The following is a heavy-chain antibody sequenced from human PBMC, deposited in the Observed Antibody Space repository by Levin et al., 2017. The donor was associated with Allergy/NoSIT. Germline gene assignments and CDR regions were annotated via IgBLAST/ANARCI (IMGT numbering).Heavy chain of an antibody. D-gene: IGHD3-10*01. J-gene: IGHJ3*02. Sequence: GESLKISCAASGFTFSSYSMNWVRQAPGKGLEWVSSISSSSSYIYYADSVKGRFTISRDNAKNSLYLQMNSLRAEDTAVYYCARGGGYYGSGLNAFDIWGQGTMVTVSS. CDR2: ISSSSSYI. CDR3: ARGGGYYGSGLNAFDI. CDR1: GFTFSSYS. V-gene: IGHV3-21*01.